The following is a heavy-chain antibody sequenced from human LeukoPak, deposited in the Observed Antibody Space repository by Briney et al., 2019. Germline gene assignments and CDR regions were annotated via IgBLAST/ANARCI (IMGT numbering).Heavy chain of an antibody. CDR1: GGSISSYY. CDR3: AGAVAAAGTHYYYYGMDV. V-gene: IGHV4-59*12. Sequence: SETLSLTCTVSGGSISSYYWSWIRQPPGKGLEWIGYIYYSGSTNYNPSLKSRVTISVDTSKNQFSLQLNSVTPEDTAVYYCAGAVAAAGTHYYYYGMDVWGQGTTVTVSS. D-gene: IGHD6-13*01. CDR2: IYYSGST. J-gene: IGHJ6*02.